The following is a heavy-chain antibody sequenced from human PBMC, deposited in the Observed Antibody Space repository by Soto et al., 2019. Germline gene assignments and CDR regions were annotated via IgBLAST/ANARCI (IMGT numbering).Heavy chain of an antibody. D-gene: IGHD5-18*01. V-gene: IGHV4-38-2*01. CDR1: GYSISSGYY. J-gene: IGHJ6*02. Sequence: PSETRPFTGAAAGYSISSGYYWVFLRQPPGKGLEWLGSLYHSGRTYANPALKSRVTISVDSSKNQFSLKLSSVTAADTAVYYCARAGWVDTAMSSDYDYYGMDVWGQGTTVTVSS. CDR3: ARAGWVDTAMSSDYDYYGMDV. CDR2: LYHSGRT.